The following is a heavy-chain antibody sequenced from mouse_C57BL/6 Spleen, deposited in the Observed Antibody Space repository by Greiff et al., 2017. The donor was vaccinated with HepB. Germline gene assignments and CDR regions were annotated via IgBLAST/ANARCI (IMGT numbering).Heavy chain of an antibody. CDR1: GYAFSSSW. Sequence: QVQLKQSGPELVKPGASVKISCKASGYAFSSSWMNWVKQRPGKGLEWIGRIYPGDGDTNYNGKFKGKATLTADKSSSTAYMQLSRLTSEYSAVYFCARLGPYYFDYWGQGTTLTVSS. CDR3: ARLGPYYFDY. D-gene: IGHD4-1*01. CDR2: IYPGDGDT. J-gene: IGHJ2*01. V-gene: IGHV1-82*01.